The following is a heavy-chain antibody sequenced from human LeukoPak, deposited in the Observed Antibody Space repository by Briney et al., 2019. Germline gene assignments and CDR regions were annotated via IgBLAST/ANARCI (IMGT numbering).Heavy chain of an antibody. CDR3: ARSPDGGGYFDY. CDR1: GFPFNYYA. J-gene: IGHJ4*02. CDR2: IYSGGST. V-gene: IGHV3-53*01. D-gene: IGHD2-15*01. Sequence: GGSLRLSCAASGFPFNYYAMSWVRQAPGKGLEWVSVIYSGGSTYYADSVKGRFTISRDNSKNTLYLQMNSLRAEDMAVYYCARSPDGGGYFDYWGQGTLVTVSS.